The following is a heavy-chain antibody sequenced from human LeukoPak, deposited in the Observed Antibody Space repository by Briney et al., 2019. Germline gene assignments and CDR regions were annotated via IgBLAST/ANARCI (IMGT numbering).Heavy chain of an antibody. CDR2: IYYSGST. Sequence: SETLSLTCTVSGGSISSSSYYWGWIRQPPGKGLEWIGSIYYSGSTYYNPSLKSRVTISVDTSKNQFSLKLSSVTAADTAVYYCARVWYDFPHYYYMDVWGKGTTVTVSS. CDR3: ARVWYDFPHYYYMDV. J-gene: IGHJ6*03. D-gene: IGHD3-3*01. CDR1: GGSISSSSYY. V-gene: IGHV4-39*07.